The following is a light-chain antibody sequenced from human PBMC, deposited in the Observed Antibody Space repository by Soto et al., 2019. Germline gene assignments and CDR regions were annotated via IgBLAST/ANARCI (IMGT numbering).Light chain of an antibody. J-gene: IGLJ2*01. V-gene: IGLV2-23*01. CDR3: CSYAKSGALL. Sequence: QSALTQPASVSGSPGQSITISCTGTSSGVGNYNFVSWYLQHPGKAPKLMIFEVNKRSSGVPNRFSGSKSGNTASLTISGLQAEDEADYYCCSYAKSGALLFGGGTKVTVL. CDR2: EVN. CDR1: SSGVGNYNF.